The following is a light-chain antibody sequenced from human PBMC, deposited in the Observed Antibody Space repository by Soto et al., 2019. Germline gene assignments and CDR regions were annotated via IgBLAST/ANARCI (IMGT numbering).Light chain of an antibody. CDR1: QTISTY. CDR3: QQANSFPLT. Sequence: DIPMTQSPSSLSASVGDRVTITCRASQTISTYLNWYQQKPGQAPKLLIYAASSLQSGVPSRFSGSGSGTDFTLTISSLQPEDFATYYCQQANSFPLTFGGGTKVDIK. J-gene: IGKJ4*01. CDR2: AAS. V-gene: IGKV1-39*01.